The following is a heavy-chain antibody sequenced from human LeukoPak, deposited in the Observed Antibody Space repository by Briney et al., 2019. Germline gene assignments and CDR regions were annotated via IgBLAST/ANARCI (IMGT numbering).Heavy chain of an antibody. J-gene: IGHJ4*02. CDR3: ARGGYSSSWYHFDY. CDR2: IYSGGTT. D-gene: IGHD6-13*01. Sequence: GGSLRLSCAASGFTVSSNYMSWVRQAPGKGLEWVSVIYSGGTTNYADSVKGRFTTSRDNSKNTLFLQMNSLRAEDTAVYYCARGGYSSSWYHFDYWGQGTLVTVSS. CDR1: GFTVSSNY. V-gene: IGHV3-53*01.